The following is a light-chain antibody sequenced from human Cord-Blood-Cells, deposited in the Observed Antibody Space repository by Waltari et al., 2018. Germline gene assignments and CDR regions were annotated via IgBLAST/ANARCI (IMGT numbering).Light chain of an antibody. CDR1: KLGDKY. CDR2: QDT. V-gene: IGLV3-1*01. J-gene: IGLJ1*01. Sequence: SYELTQPPSVSVSPGQTASITCSGDKLGDKYACWYQQKPGQSPVLVIYQDTKRPSGISARFSGSTSGNTATLTISGTQAMDEADYYAQAWDSSTYVFGTGTKVTVL. CDR3: QAWDSSTYV.